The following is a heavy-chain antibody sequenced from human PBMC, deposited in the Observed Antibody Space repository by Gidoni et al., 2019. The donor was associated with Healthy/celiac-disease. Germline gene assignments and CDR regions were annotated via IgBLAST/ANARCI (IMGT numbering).Heavy chain of an antibody. CDR2: ISYDGSNK. V-gene: IGHV3-30*01. D-gene: IGHD1-7*01. J-gene: IGHJ5*02. CDR1: GFTFSSYA. CDR3: ARDGLTGTTPGGWFDP. Sequence: QVQLVESGGGVVQPGRSLRLSCAASGFTFSSYAMHWVRQAPGKGLEWVAVISYDGSNKYYADSVKGRFTISRDNSKNTLYLQMNSLRAEDTAVYYCARDGLTGTTPGGWFDPWGQGTLVTVSS.